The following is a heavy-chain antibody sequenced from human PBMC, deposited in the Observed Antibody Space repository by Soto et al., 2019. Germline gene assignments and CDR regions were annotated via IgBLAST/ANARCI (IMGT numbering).Heavy chain of an antibody. D-gene: IGHD4-17*01. V-gene: IGHV4-39*01. Sequence: PSETLSLTCTVSGGSISSYYWGWIRQPPGKGLEWIGSIYYSGSTYYNPSLKSRVTISVDTSKNQFSLKLSSVTAADTAVYYCARPATVTTFNWYFDRWGRGTLVTV. CDR1: GGSISSYY. J-gene: IGHJ2*01. CDR2: IYYSGST. CDR3: ARPATVTTFNWYFDR.